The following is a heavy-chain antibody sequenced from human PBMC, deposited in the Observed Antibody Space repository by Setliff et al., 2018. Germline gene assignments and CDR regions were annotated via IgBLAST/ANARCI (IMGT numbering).Heavy chain of an antibody. CDR2: IWADPNSNTK. J-gene: IGHJ4*02. V-gene: IGHV3-30*02. CDR1: GFTFNTHA. D-gene: IGHD2-15*01. Sequence: GGSLRLSCAASGFTFNTHAMHWVRQAPGKGLEWVAMIWADPNSNTKYYADSVKGRLSVSRDNSKNTLYLQMNSLRPEDTAVYYCARTCSGSGCYAGLESWGQGTPVTVSS. CDR3: ARTCSGSGCYAGLES.